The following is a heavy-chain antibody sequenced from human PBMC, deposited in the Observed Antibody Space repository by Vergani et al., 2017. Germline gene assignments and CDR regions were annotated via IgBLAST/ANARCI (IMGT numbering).Heavy chain of an antibody. CDR1: GFTFSSYG. Sequence: QVQLVESGGGVVQPGRSLRLSCAASGFTFSSYGMHWVRQAPGKGLEWVAVISYDGSNKYYADSVKGRFTISRDNSKNTLYLQMNSLRAEDTAVYYCAKDGRYCSGGSCLKGYMDVWGKGTTVIVSS. V-gene: IGHV3-30*18. D-gene: IGHD2-15*01. CDR2: ISYDGSNK. CDR3: AKDGRYCSGGSCLKGYMDV. J-gene: IGHJ6*03.